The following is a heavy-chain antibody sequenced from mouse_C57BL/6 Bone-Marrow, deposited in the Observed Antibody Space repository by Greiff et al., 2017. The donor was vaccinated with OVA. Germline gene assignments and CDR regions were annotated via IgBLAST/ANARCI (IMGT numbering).Heavy chain of an antibody. CDR3: AGGCGSSCGGFAY. CDR2: IYPRDGST. Sequence: QVQLQQSDAELVKPGASVKISCKVSGYTFTDHTIHWMKQRPEQGLEWIGYIYPRDGSTKYNEKFKGKATLTADKYSSTAYMPLTSLTSEDSAVYVCAGGCGSSCGGFAYWGQGTLVTVSA. CDR1: GYTFTDHT. D-gene: IGHD1-1*01. J-gene: IGHJ3*01. V-gene: IGHV1-78*01.